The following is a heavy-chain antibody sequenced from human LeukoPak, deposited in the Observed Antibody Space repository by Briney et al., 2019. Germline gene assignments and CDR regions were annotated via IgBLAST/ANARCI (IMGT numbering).Heavy chain of an antibody. CDR2: ISGSGSGGST. CDR3: ANEMSEYFQH. Sequence: GGSLRLSCAASGFPLSRSAMSWVRQAPGKGLEWVSNISGSGSGGSTYYADSVKGRFTISRDNSKNTLYLQMNSLRAVDTAVYYCANEMSEYFQHWGQGTLVTVSS. CDR1: GFPLSRSA. J-gene: IGHJ1*01. V-gene: IGHV3-23*01.